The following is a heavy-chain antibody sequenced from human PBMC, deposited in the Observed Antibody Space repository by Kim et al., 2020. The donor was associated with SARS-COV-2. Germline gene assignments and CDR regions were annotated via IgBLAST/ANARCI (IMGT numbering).Heavy chain of an antibody. CDR3: ASDLQYYEY. V-gene: IGHV3-23*01. Sequence: GGSLRLSCAASGFIFSNYVMTWVRQAPGKGLEWVSAISGSGGTTYYPDSPDSVKGRFTNSRDNSRNTLYMQMNTLRAEETALYYCASDLQYYEYWGQGTLVTVSS. CDR2: ISGSGGTT. CDR1: GFIFSNYV. J-gene: IGHJ4*02. D-gene: IGHD3-10*01.